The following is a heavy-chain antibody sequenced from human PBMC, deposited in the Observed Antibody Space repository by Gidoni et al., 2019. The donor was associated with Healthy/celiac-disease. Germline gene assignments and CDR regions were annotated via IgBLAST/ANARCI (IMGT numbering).Heavy chain of an antibody. CDR2: ISGSGGST. CDR3: AKDKIPLGELSLFDY. CDR1: GFTFSSYA. D-gene: IGHD3-16*02. J-gene: IGHJ4*02. Sequence: EVQLLESGGSLVQPGGSLRLSCAASGFTFSSYALSWVRQAPGKGLEWVSAISGSGGSTYYADSVKGRFTISRDNSKNTLHLQMNSLRAEDTAVYFCAKDKIPLGELSLFDYWGQGTLVTVSS. V-gene: IGHV3-23*01.